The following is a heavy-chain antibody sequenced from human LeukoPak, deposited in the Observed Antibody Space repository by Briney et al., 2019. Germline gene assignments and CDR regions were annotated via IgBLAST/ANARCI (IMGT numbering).Heavy chain of an antibody. V-gene: IGHV4-59*01. J-gene: IGHJ3*01. D-gene: IGHD5-18*01. Sequence: SETLPLTCTGGSISDYYWSWIRQPPGKGLEWIGYIYFTGSTNYNPSLKSRVTISVDTSKNQLSLKMYSVTAADTAVYYCARMTRGYGAFDVWGQGTMVTVSS. CDR3: ARMTRGYGAFDV. CDR1: GSISDYY. CDR2: IYFTGST.